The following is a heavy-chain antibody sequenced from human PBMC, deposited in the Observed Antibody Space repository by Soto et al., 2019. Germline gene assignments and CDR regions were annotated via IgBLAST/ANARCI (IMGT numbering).Heavy chain of an antibody. CDR2: ISSDGTTK. D-gene: IGHD3-10*01. CDR1: GFTFSSYG. J-gene: IGHJ4*02. Sequence: QVQLVESGGGVVQPGRSLRLSCAASGFTFSSYGMHWVRQAPGKGLEWVAVISSDGTTKYYADSVKGRFAISRDNSENTLYLQMNSVRLEDTAVYYCTREIASGYWGQGTLVTVSS. CDR3: TREIASGY. V-gene: IGHV3-30*03.